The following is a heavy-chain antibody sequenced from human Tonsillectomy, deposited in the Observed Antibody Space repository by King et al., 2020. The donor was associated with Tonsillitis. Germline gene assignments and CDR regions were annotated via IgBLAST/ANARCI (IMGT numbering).Heavy chain of an antibody. J-gene: IGHJ3*02. CDR2: ISWNSGSI. D-gene: IGHD3-22*01. CDR3: AKDYYDSSGYYLSAFDI. Sequence: QLVQSGGGLVQPGRSLRLSCAASGFTFDDYAMHWVRQAPGKGLEWVSGISWNSGSIGYADSVKGRFTISRDNAKNSLYLQMNSLRAEDTALYYCAKDYYDSSGYYLSAFDIWGQRTMVTVSS. V-gene: IGHV3-9*01. CDR1: GFTFDDYA.